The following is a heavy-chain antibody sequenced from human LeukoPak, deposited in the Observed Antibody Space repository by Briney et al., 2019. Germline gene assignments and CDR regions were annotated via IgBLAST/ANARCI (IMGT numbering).Heavy chain of an antibody. Sequence: PSQTLSLTCTVSGGSISSGGYYWSWIRQHPGKGLEWIGYIYYSGSTYYNPSLKGRVTISVDTSKNQFSLKLSSVTAADTAVYYCARERLGYGYDYYYYGMDVWGQGTTVTVSS. CDR3: ARERLGYGYDYYYYGMDV. D-gene: IGHD5-18*01. CDR1: GGSISSGGYY. CDR2: IYYSGST. V-gene: IGHV4-31*03. J-gene: IGHJ6*02.